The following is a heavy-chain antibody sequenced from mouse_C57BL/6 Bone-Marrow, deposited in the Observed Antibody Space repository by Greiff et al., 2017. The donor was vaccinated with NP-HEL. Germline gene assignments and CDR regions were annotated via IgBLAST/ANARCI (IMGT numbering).Heavy chain of an antibody. J-gene: IGHJ1*03. Sequence: VQLMESGPGLVAPSQSLSITCTVSGFSLTSYAISWVRQPPGKGLEWLGVIWTGGGTNYNSALKSRLSISKDNSKSQVFLKMNSLQTDDTARYYCARNYYYEGDWYFDVWGTGTTVTVSS. V-gene: IGHV2-9-1*01. CDR3: ARNYYYEGDWYFDV. CDR1: GFSLTSYA. D-gene: IGHD1-1*01. CDR2: IWTGGGT.